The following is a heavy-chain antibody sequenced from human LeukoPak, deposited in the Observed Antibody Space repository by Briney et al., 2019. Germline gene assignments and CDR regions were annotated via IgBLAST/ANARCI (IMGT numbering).Heavy chain of an antibody. CDR1: GFTFNSYS. V-gene: IGHV3-21*01. CDR2: TSSSSSYI. J-gene: IGHJ4*02. Sequence: PGGSLRLSCTASGFTFNSYSMNWVRQAPGKGLEWVSSTSSSSSYIYYADSVKGRFTISRDNAKKSLYLQMNRLRAEDTAVYFCARADTSDILTGYSDYWGQGTLVTVSP. D-gene: IGHD3-9*01. CDR3: ARADTSDILTGYSDY.